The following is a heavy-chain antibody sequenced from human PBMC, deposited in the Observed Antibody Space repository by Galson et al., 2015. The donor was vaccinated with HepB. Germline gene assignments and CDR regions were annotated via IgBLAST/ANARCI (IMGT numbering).Heavy chain of an antibody. CDR2: ISLDGNKK. D-gene: IGHD3-10*01. V-gene: IGHV3-30*18. CDR3: AKALGGSGRSWGQQEFQGADSFDMNG. J-gene: IGHJ6*04. CDR1: GFSFSTYA. Sequence: SLRLSCAASGFSFSTYAMHWVRQAPGKGLEWLTDISLDGNKKYYADSVKGRFTVSRDNSNNTVYLQVDRSRADDTAVYFCAKALGGSGRSWGQQEFQGADSFDMNGWGEGATVADSS.